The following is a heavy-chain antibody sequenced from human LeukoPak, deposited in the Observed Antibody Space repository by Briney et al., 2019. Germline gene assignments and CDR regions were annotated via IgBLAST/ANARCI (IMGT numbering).Heavy chain of an antibody. D-gene: IGHD2-21*02. Sequence: SETLSLTCTVSGDSISNGGYHWTWIRQHPGKGLGWIGYIHYSGNTDSAPSLRSRLTISIDTSKNQFSLRLDSVTVADTAVYYCARDFTKTASPDAFDVWGHGTLVAVSS. CDR3: ARDFTKTASPDAFDV. J-gene: IGHJ3*01. V-gene: IGHV4-31*03. CDR1: GDSISNGGYH. CDR2: IHYSGNT.